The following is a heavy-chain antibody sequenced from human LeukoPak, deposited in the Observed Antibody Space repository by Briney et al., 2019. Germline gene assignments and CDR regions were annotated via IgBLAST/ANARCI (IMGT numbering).Heavy chain of an antibody. CDR2: IYTSGST. CDR3: AREPTVAGPNWFDP. J-gene: IGHJ5*02. Sequence: PSETLSLTCTVSGGSISSYYWSWIRQPAGKGLEWIGRIYTSGSTNYNPSLKSGVTMSVDTSKNQFSLKLSSVTAADTAVYYCAREPTVAGPNWFDPWGQGTLVTVSS. V-gene: IGHV4-4*07. CDR1: GGSISSYY. D-gene: IGHD6-19*01.